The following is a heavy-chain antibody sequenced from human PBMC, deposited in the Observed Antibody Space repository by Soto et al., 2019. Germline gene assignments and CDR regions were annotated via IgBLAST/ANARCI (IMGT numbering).Heavy chain of an antibody. D-gene: IGHD2-2*01. J-gene: IGHJ4*02. Sequence: GGSLRLSCVASRFTFSTYEVHWVRQAPGKGLEWVSYISSGGSTVYYADSVKGRFTISRDNTRNSLYLQMNSLRDEDTALYYCVRYCSTTLCNGVATRTFDYWGQGTLVTVSS. CDR1: RFTFSTYE. CDR2: ISSGGSTV. CDR3: VRYCSTTLCNGVATRTFDY. V-gene: IGHV3-48*03.